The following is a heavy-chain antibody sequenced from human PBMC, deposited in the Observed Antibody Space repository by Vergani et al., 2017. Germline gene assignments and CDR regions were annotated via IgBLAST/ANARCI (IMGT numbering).Heavy chain of an antibody. D-gene: IGHD3-9*01. J-gene: IGHJ6*02. Sequence: QVQLVESGGGVVQPGRSLRLSCAASGFTFSSYGMHWVRQAPGKGLEWVAVISYDGSNKYYADSVKGRFTISRDNSKNTLYLQMNSLRAEDTAVYYCAKQRLRYFDWPKDYYYYYGMDVWGQGTTVTVSS. CDR3: AKQRLRYFDWPKDYYYYYGMDV. CDR1: GFTFSSYG. CDR2: ISYDGSNK. V-gene: IGHV3-30*18.